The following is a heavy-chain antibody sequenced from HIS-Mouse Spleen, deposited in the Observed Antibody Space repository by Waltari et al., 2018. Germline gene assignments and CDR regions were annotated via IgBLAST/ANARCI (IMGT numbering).Heavy chain of an antibody. CDR2: IYTSGST. CDR1: GGSISSYY. V-gene: IGHV4-4*07. CDR3: ARDFHDFWSGYYGGDKKHDAFDI. D-gene: IGHD3-3*01. J-gene: IGHJ3*02. Sequence: QVQLQESGPGLVKPSETLSLTCTVSGGSISSYYWSWIRQPAGKGLERLGRIYTSGSTTYNPSLKSRVTMSVDTSKNQFSLKLSSVTAADTAVYYCARDFHDFWSGYYGGDKKHDAFDIWGQGTMVTVSS.